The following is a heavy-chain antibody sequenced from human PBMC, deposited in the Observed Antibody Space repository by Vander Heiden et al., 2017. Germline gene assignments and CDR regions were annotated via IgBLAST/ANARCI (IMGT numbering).Heavy chain of an antibody. CDR3: ARAGFDY. D-gene: IGHD7-27*01. J-gene: IGHJ4*02. V-gene: IGHV3-30*03. Sequence: VQLLASAGGVVQHRGSTRLSSAVSGFTFSSYGMHWVRQAPGKGLEWVAVISYDGSNKYYADSVKGRFTISRDNSKNTLYLQMNSLRAEDTAVYYCARAGFDYWGQGTLVTVSS. CDR2: ISYDGSNK. CDR1: GFTFSSYG.